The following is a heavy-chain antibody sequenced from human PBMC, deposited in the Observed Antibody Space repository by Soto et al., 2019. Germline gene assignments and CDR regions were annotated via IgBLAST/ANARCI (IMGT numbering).Heavy chain of an antibody. CDR2: TYYSGTT. J-gene: IGHJ4*02. V-gene: IGHV4-59*01. CDR3: ASTLNSVMITPYGYPQLSFDH. CDR1: GASISDFY. D-gene: IGHD5-18*01. Sequence: SETLSLTCTVSGASISDFYWSWIRQPPGQGLESIGYTYYSGTTNYNPSLESRVTISVDTSKNQFSLKLTSVTAADTAVYYCASTLNSVMITPYGYPQLSFDHWGQGVLVTVSS.